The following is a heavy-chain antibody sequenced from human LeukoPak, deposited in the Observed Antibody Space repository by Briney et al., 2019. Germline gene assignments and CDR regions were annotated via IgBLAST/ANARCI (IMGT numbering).Heavy chain of an antibody. CDR1: GFTFSTYW. V-gene: IGHV3-74*01. CDR3: ARTRTLPVAGGFDA. D-gene: IGHD6-13*01. CDR2: ISPDGMTT. Sequence: PGGSLRLSCTASGFTFSTYWMHWVRQAPGKGLVWVSRISPDGMTTIHADSVKGRFTVSRDNAKNTLYLQMNSLRAEDTAVYYCARTRTLPVAGGFDAWGQGTLVTVSS. J-gene: IGHJ5*02.